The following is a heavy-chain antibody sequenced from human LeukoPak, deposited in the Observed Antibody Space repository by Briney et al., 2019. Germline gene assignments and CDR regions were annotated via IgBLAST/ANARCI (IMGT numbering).Heavy chain of an antibody. CDR2: INPNSGGT. Sequence: ASVKVSCKASGYTFTGYYMHWVRQAPGQGLEWMGWINPNSGGTNYAQKFQGRVTRTRDTSISTAYMELSRLRYDDTAVYYCARSGGSCCYFDYWGQGTLVTVSS. J-gene: IGHJ4*02. V-gene: IGHV1-2*02. D-gene: IGHD2-15*01. CDR1: GYTFTGYY. CDR3: ARSGGSCCYFDY.